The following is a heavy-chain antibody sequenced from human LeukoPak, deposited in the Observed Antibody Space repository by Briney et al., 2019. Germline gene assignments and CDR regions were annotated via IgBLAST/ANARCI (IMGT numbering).Heavy chain of an antibody. CDR3: ARWRGWLKKDAFDI. CDR2: IYYSGST. Sequence: SETLSLTCTVSGGSISIGGYYWSWIRQHPGKGLEWIGYIYYSGSTYYNPSLKSRVTLSVDTSKNQFSLKLSSVTAADTAVYYCARWRGWLKKDAFDIWGQGTMVTVSS. V-gene: IGHV4-31*03. J-gene: IGHJ3*02. CDR1: GGSISIGGYY. D-gene: IGHD5-24*01.